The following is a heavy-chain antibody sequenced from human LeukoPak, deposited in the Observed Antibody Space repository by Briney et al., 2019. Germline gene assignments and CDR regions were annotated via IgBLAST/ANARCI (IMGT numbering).Heavy chain of an antibody. D-gene: IGHD1-26*01. CDR3: AKGGKWDVTPFDY. J-gene: IGHJ4*02. Sequence: GGSLRLSCAASGFTFSSHSMNWVRQAPGKGLEWVSYISSSSSTIYYADSVKGRFTISRDNSKNTLYLQVNSLRAEDTAVYYCAKGGKWDVTPFDYWGQGTLVTVSS. CDR1: GFTFSSHS. V-gene: IGHV3-48*01. CDR2: ISSSSSTI.